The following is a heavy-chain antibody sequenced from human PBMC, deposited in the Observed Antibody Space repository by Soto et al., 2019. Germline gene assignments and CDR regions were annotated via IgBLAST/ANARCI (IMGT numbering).Heavy chain of an antibody. D-gene: IGHD2-2*01. CDR1: GFTFTISG. CDR3: SAGGQKDQ. Sequence: QMPLVQSGPEVKKPGTSVKVSCKASGFTFTISGVQWVRQARGHRPEWIGWIVLGSGDTDYAQKFQERVPLPWDMSSSTAYMELSRLTSDDTAVYYCSAGGQKDQWGRGTLVTVSS. J-gene: IGHJ4*02. CDR2: IVLGSGDT. V-gene: IGHV1-58*01.